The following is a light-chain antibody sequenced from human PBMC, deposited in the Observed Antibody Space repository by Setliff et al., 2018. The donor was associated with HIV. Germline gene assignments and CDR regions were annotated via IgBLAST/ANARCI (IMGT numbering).Light chain of an antibody. Sequence: DIQMTQSPSSLSASVGDRVTITCRASQSLSGNLNWYQQKPGKAPKLLIYATSTLQSGVPSRFSGRGSGPDYTLTISSLQPEDFATYYCQHTYGPPPTFGQGTKVDIK. CDR1: QSLSGN. CDR3: QHTYGPPPT. J-gene: IGKJ1*01. V-gene: IGKV1-39*01. CDR2: ATS.